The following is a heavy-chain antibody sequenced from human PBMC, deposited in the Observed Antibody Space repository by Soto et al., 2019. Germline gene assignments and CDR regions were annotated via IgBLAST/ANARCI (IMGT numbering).Heavy chain of an antibody. CDR1: GGSISTYY. CDR2: IHYSGST. J-gene: IGHJ4*02. Sequence: QVQLQESGPGLVKPSETLSLTCTVSGGSISTYYWSWIRQPPGKGLEWIGYIHYSGSTSYNPPLNSRVTISVDTSKNQFSLKLSSVTAADTVVYYCAREYSSFEYWGQGILVSVSS. CDR3: AREYSSFEY. V-gene: IGHV4-59*01. D-gene: IGHD6-19*01.